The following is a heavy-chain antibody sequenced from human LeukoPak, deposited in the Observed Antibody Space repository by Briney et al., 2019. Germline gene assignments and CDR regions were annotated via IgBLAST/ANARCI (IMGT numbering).Heavy chain of an antibody. CDR3: AREGYYGSGSPPSLYFDY. D-gene: IGHD3-10*01. CDR1: GFTFSGYP. J-gene: IGHJ4*02. CDR2: TSSDLNVK. Sequence: GGSLRLSCAASGFTFSGYPIHWVRQAPGKGLEWVAVTSSDLNVKLYADSVKGRFTISRDNSRSTLYLQMNSLRPEDTAIYYCAREGYYGSGSPPSLYFDYWGQGTLVTVPS. V-gene: IGHV3-30-3*01.